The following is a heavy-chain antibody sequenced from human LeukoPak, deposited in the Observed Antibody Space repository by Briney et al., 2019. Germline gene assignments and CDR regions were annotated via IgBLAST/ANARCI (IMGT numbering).Heavy chain of an antibody. V-gene: IGHV4-59*01. CDR1: GGSISSYY. D-gene: IGHD6-13*01. J-gene: IGHJ5*02. CDR2: IYYSGST. CDR3: AGEGGSSWPLDP. Sequence: SETLSLTCTVSGGSISSYYWSWIRQPPGKGLEWIGYIYYSGSTNYNPSLKRRVTISVDTSKNQFSLKLSSVTAADTAVYYCAGEGGSSWPLDPWAQGTLVTVSS.